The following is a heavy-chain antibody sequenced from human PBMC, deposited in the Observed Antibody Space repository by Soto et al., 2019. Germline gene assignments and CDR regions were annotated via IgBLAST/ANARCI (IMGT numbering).Heavy chain of an antibody. CDR2: ISWNSGRI. Sequence: GGSLRLSCAASVFTFDDYAMYWVRQVPGKGLEWVSGISWNSGRIGYADSVKGRFTISRDNAKNSLYLQMNSLRAEDTAVYYCARIPSNYGSGSDNFDYWGQGTLVTVSS. CDR3: ARIPSNYGSGSDNFDY. CDR1: VFTFDDYA. V-gene: IGHV3-9*01. J-gene: IGHJ4*02. D-gene: IGHD3-10*01.